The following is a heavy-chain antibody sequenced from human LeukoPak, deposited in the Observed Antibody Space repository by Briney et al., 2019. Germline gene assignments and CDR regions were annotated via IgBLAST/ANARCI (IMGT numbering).Heavy chain of an antibody. CDR3: ASQIVGVRLGFDY. J-gene: IGHJ4*02. CDR1: GFTFNIYW. Sequence: GGSLRLSCAASGFTFNIYWMHWVRQAPGKGLVWVSRINNDGSSTSYADSVKGRFTISRDNSKTTLYLQMNSLRVEDTAVYYCASQIVGVRLGFDYWGQGTLVTVSS. CDR2: INNDGSST. V-gene: IGHV3-74*01. D-gene: IGHD1-26*01.